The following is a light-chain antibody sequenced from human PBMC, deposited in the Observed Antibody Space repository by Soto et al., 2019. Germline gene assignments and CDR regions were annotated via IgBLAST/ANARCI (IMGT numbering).Light chain of an antibody. J-gene: IGKJ3*01. CDR3: QQYGSSFT. V-gene: IGKV3-20*01. Sequence: EIVLTQSPGTLSLSPGERATLSCRASQSISSTYLAWYQQKPGQAPRQLIYGASSRATGIPDRFSGSGSGTDFELTISRLEPEDFAVYYCQQYGSSFTFGPGTRVDSK. CDR1: QSISSTY. CDR2: GAS.